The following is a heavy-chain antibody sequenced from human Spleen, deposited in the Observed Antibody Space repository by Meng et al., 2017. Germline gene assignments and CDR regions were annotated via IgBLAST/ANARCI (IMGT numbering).Heavy chain of an antibody. V-gene: IGHV1-2*06. CDR1: EGTFRRNA. CDR2: IDPRSGDT. CDR3: ARGLAAAGTFLFDP. Sequence: QVQLVQSGAEVKGPGASVKVSCKASEGTFRRNAISWVRQAPGQGLEWMGRIDPRSGDTQYAQKFQGRVTMTRDTSISTAYMELSRLRSDDTAVYYCARGLAAAGTFLFDPWGQGTLVTVSS. D-gene: IGHD6-13*01. J-gene: IGHJ5*02.